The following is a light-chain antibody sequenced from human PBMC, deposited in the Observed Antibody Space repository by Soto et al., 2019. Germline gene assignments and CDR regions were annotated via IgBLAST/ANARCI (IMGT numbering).Light chain of an antibody. CDR2: DAS. Sequence: DIQMTQSPSSLSASVGDRVTITCQASQDISNYLNWYQQKAGKAPKLLIYDASNLETGVPSRFSGSGSGTDFTFTINNLQPEDIATYYCQQSGNFPPYTFGQGTKLGIK. CDR3: QQSGNFPPYT. V-gene: IGKV1-33*01. CDR1: QDISNY. J-gene: IGKJ2*01.